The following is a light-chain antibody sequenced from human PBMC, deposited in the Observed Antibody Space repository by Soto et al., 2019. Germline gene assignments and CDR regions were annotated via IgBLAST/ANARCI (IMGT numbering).Light chain of an antibody. V-gene: IGKV1-39*01. CDR1: QSISTH. CDR2: GSS. CDR3: QQSYSPFWT. J-gene: IGKJ1*01. Sequence: DIQMTQSASSLSASVGDRVTITCRASQSISTHLNWYQQKAGKAPKLLISGSSSLQSGVPSRFSGSGFGTDFTLTISSLQPEDFATYHCQQSYSPFWTFGQGTKVDIK.